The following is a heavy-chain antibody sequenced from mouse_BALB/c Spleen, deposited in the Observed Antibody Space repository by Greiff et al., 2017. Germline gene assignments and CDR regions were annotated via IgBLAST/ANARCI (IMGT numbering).Heavy chain of an antibody. J-gene: IGHJ4*01. CDR3: ARGLRAMDY. V-gene: IGHV5-17*02. Sequence: DVKLVESGGGLVQPGGSRKLSCAASGFTFSSFGMHWVRQAPEKGLEWVAYISSGSSTIYYADTVKGRFTISRDNPKNTLFLQMTSLRSEDTAMYYCARGLRAMDYWGQGTSVTVSS. D-gene: IGHD2-2*01. CDR2: ISSGSSTI. CDR1: GFTFSSFG.